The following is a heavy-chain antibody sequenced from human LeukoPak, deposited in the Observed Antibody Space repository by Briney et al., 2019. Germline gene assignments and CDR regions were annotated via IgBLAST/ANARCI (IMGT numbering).Heavy chain of an antibody. CDR3: ARATRKGSNGPFDY. V-gene: IGHV1-2*02. J-gene: IGHJ4*02. D-gene: IGHD1-14*01. Sequence: GASVKVSCKTSGYTFTDYYMHWVRQAPGQGLEYMGWINPNSGGTNYAQKFQGRVTMTRDTSISTAYMELSRLRSDDTAVYYCARATRKGSNGPFDYWGQGTLVTVSS. CDR1: GYTFTDYY. CDR2: INPNSGGT.